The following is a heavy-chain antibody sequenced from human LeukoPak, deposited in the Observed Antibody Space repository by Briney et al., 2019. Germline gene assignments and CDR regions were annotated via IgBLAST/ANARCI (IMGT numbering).Heavy chain of an antibody. J-gene: IGHJ3*02. CDR2: IIPIFGTA. D-gene: IGHD3-3*01. V-gene: IGHV1-69*13. CDR1: GGTFSSYA. CDR3: ARNRITTTIFGVVIGAFDI. Sequence: SVKVSCKASGGTFSSYAIGWVRQAPGQGLEWMGGIIPIFGTANYAQKFQGRVTITADESTSTAYMELSSLRSDDTAVYYCARNRITTTIFGVVIGAFDIWGQGTMVTVSS.